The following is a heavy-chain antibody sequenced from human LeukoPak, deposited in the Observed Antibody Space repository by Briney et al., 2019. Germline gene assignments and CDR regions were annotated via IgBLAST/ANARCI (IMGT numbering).Heavy chain of an antibody. CDR2: ISWNSGSI. Sequence: GRSLRLSCAASGITFDDYAMHWVRQVPGKGLEWVSGISWNSGSIGYADSVKGRFTISRDNSKNSLYLQMNSLRAEDTALYYCAKGAAETYFDYWGQGTLVTVSS. D-gene: IGHD6-25*01. CDR3: AKGAAETYFDY. V-gene: IGHV3-9*01. CDR1: GITFDDYA. J-gene: IGHJ4*02.